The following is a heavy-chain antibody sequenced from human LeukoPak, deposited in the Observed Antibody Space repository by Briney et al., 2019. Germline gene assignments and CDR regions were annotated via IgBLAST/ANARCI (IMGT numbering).Heavy chain of an antibody. D-gene: IGHD6-19*01. J-gene: IGHJ3*02. CDR1: GFTFSSYA. Sequence: PGGSLRLSCAASGFTFSSYAMHWVRQAPGKGLEWVAVISYDGSNKYYADSVKGRFTISRDNSKNTLYLQMNSLRAEDTAVYYCASDPGLAVAPEDAFDIWGQGTMVTVSS. CDR3: ASDPGLAVAPEDAFDI. V-gene: IGHV3-30*04. CDR2: ISYDGSNK.